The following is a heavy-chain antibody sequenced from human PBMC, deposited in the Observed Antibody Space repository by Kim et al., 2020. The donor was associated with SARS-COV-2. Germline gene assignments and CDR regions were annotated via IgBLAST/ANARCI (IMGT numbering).Heavy chain of an antibody. CDR1: GFPFRSYA. CDR2: ISYDASLS. D-gene: IGHD2-8*01. CDR3: VGEMGSRSFDH. Sequence: GGSLRLSCEASGFPFRSYAAHWVRQAPGKGLEWVALISYDASLSLNPDSVRGRFIISRDNTKNTLYLQMNNLRPEDTAVYYCVGEMGSRSFDHWGQGTLGTV. J-gene: IGHJ4*02. V-gene: IGHV3-30*04.